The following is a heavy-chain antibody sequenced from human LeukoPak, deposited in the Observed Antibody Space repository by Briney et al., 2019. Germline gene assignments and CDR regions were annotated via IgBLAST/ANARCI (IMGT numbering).Heavy chain of an antibody. CDR2: IYYSGST. J-gene: IGHJ4*02. CDR1: GGSISSYY. V-gene: IGHV4-39*01. D-gene: IGHD3-16*01. Sequence: SETLSLTCTVSGGSISSYYWGWIRQPPGKGLEWIGSIYYSGSTYYNPSLKSRVTISVDTSKNQFSLKLSSVTAADTAVYYCARHGASMNYFDYWGQGTLVTVSS. CDR3: ARHGASMNYFDY.